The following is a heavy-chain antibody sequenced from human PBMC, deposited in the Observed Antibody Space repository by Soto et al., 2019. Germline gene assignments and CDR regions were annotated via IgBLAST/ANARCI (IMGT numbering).Heavy chain of an antibody. CDR2: ISYDGSNK. Sequence: GGSLRLSCAASGFTFSSYGMHWVRQAPGKGLEWVAVISYDGSNKYYADSVKGRFTISRDNSKNTLYLQMNSLRAEDTAVYYCAKSGGYYDSSGYYYFDYWGQGTLVTVSS. D-gene: IGHD3-22*01. CDR3: AKSGGYYDSSGYYYFDY. J-gene: IGHJ4*02. V-gene: IGHV3-30*18. CDR1: GFTFSSYG.